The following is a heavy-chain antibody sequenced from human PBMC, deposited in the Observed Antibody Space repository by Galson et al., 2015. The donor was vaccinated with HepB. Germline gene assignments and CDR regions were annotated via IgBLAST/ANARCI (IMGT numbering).Heavy chain of an antibody. D-gene: IGHD6-13*01. Sequence: SLRLSCAASGFTFSSYAMHWVRQAPGKGLEWVAVISYDGSNKYYADSVKGRFTISRDNSKNTLYLQMNSLRAEDTAAYYCAREGAAAGTPPFDYWGQGTLVTVSS. CDR3: AREGAAAGTPPFDY. J-gene: IGHJ4*02. CDR2: ISYDGSNK. CDR1: GFTFSSYA. V-gene: IGHV3-30*04.